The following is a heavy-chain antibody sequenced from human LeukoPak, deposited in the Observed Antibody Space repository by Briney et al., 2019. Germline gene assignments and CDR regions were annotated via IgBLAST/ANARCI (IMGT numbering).Heavy chain of an antibody. D-gene: IGHD3-22*01. J-gene: IGHJ4*02. CDR2: INSDGSST. Sequence: PGGSLRLSCAASGFTFSSYWMHWVRQAPGKGLVWVSRINSDGSSTSYADSVKGRFTISRDNAKNTLYLQMNSLRAEDTAVYYCVKLPYSDTSAYYVDYWGQGTLVTVSS. CDR3: VKLPYSDTSAYYVDY. V-gene: IGHV3-74*01. CDR1: GFTFSSYW.